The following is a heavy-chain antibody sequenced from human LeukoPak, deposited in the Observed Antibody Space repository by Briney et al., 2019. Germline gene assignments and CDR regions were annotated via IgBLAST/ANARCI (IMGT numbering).Heavy chain of an antibody. Sequence: SVTVSCKASGGTFSSYAISWVRQAPGQGLEWMGGIIPIFGTANYAQKFQGRVTITTDESTSTAYMELSSLRSEDTAVYYCARALQGYDFWSGYRNYYYYMDVWGKGTTVTVSS. CDR1: GGTFSSYA. V-gene: IGHV1-69*05. CDR3: ARALQGYDFWSGYRNYYYYMDV. D-gene: IGHD3-3*01. CDR2: IIPIFGTA. J-gene: IGHJ6*03.